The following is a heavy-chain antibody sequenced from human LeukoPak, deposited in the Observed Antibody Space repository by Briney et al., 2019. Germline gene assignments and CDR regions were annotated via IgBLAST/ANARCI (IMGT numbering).Heavy chain of an antibody. CDR2: IYTSGST. J-gene: IGHJ6*02. CDR3: AREPPYYGSGSSVYYYYGLDV. Sequence: SETLSLACTVSGGSISSYYWSWIRQPAGKGLEWIGRIYTSGSTNYNPSLKSRVTMSVDTSKNQFSLKLSSVTAADTAAYYCAREPPYYGSGSSVYYYYGLDVWGQGTTVTVSS. CDR1: GGSISSYY. V-gene: IGHV4-4*07. D-gene: IGHD3-10*01.